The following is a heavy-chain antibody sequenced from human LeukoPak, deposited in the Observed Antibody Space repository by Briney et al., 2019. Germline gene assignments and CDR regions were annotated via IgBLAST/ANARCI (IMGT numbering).Heavy chain of an antibody. CDR1: GFTFSRQA. Sequence: PGGSLRLSCVASGFTFSRQAMSWVRQAPGKGLEWVSVIYSGGTTYYADSVKGRFTISRDNSKNSLSLQMNSLRAEDTALYYCAKGPGAAVGKRYIQHWGQGTLVTVSS. V-gene: IGHV3-53*05. CDR2: IYSGGTT. CDR3: AKGPGAAVGKRYIQH. D-gene: IGHD6-13*01. J-gene: IGHJ1*01.